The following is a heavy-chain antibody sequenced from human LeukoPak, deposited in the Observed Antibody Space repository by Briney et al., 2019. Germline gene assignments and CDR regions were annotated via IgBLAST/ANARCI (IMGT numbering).Heavy chain of an antibody. V-gene: IGHV4-59*01. CDR3: AREMGRDGYNLREGGYDY. D-gene: IGHD5-24*01. Sequence: SETLSLTCTVSGGSISSYYWSWIRQPPGEGLEWIGYIYYSGSTNYNPSLKSRVTISVDTPKNQFSLKLSSVTAADTAVYYCAREMGRDGYNLREGGYDYWGQGTLVTVSS. J-gene: IGHJ4*02. CDR2: IYYSGST. CDR1: GGSISSYY.